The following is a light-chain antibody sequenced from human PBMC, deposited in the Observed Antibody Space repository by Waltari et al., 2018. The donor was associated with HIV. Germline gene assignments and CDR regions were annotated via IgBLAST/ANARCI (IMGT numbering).Light chain of an antibody. CDR2: EVS. J-gene: IGLJ1*01. V-gene: IGLV2-23*02. CDR3: CSYASSSTWV. CDR1: RRVVGGPNI. Sequence: QSALTQPASVSGSPAQSVTISCIGTRRVVGGPNIVSWYQQHPGKAPKLMIFEVSKRPSGVPNRFFGSKSGNTASLTISGLQAEDEADYYCCSYASSSTWVFGTGTKVTVV.